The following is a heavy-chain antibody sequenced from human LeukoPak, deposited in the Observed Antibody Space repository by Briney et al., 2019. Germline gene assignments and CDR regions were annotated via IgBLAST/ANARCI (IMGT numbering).Heavy chain of an antibody. J-gene: IGHJ4*02. V-gene: IGHV3-9*01. Sequence: GGSLRPSYAAAGITFDDYAMHLGREPPGKGLERVSGISLNSGTIGYADSVKGRFTISRDNAKNSLYLQMNSLRAEDTALYYCAKLPDNYYDTSGYSFDYWGQGTLVTVSS. D-gene: IGHD3-22*01. CDR3: AKLPDNYYDTSGYSFDY. CDR2: ISLNSGTI. CDR1: GITFDDYA.